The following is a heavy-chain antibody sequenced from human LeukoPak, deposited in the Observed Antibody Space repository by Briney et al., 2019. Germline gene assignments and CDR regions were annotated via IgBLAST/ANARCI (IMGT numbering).Heavy chain of an antibody. CDR2: IYYSGSA. CDR3: ARGQKYRNGYTVTELGSGYFDY. J-gene: IGHJ4*02. D-gene: IGHD5-18*01. CDR1: GGPISSYQ. Sequence: SETLSLTCTVSGGPISSYQWSWIRQPPGKGLEWIGNIYYSGSANYNPSLKSRVTISVDTSKNQFSLTLSSVTAADTAVYYCARGQKYRNGYTVTELGSGYFDYWGQGTLVTVSS. V-gene: IGHV4-59*01.